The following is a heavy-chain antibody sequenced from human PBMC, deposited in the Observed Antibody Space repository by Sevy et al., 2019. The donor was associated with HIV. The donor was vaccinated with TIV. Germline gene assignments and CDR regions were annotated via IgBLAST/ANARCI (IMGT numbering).Heavy chain of an antibody. Sequence: CLRLSCAASGFAFSSHAMHWVRQAPDKGLEWVAVISYEGTETFYAASVEGRFTISRDNSKNMLSLQINSLRPEDTAVYYCARDGGYSIKWYPLYWGHGTLVTVSS. V-gene: IGHV3-30-3*01. CDR2: ISYEGTET. CDR1: GFAFSSHA. CDR3: ARDGGYSIKWYPLY. D-gene: IGHD6-13*01. J-gene: IGHJ4*01.